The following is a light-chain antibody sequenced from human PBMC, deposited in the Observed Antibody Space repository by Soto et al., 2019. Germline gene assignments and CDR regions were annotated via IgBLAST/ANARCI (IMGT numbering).Light chain of an antibody. CDR1: ETVPSSY. J-gene: IGKJ4*01. Sequence: EIVLTQSPGTLSLSAGESATLSCRASETVPSSYLAWFQQRPGQAPRLLIYGASNRATGVPDRFSGSGSGAEFSLTINGLEPEDFAVYICQQYGNSPLTFGGGTRIEIK. CDR2: GAS. V-gene: IGKV3-20*01. CDR3: QQYGNSPLT.